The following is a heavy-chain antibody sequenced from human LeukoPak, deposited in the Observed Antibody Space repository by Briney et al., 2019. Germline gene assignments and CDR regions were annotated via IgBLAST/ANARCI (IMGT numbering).Heavy chain of an antibody. Sequence: KPSETLSLTCAVYGGSFSGYYWSWIRQPPRKGLEWIGEINHSGSTNYNPSLKSRVTISVDTSKNQFSLKLSSVTAADTAVYYCARAYSRGWLHYWGQGTLVTVSS. CDR3: ARAYSRGWLHY. CDR2: INHSGST. CDR1: GGSFSGYY. D-gene: IGHD6-19*01. J-gene: IGHJ4*02. V-gene: IGHV4-34*01.